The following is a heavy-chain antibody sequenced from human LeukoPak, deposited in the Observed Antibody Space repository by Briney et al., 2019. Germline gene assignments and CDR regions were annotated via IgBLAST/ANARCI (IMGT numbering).Heavy chain of an antibody. CDR3: ARFWGYCSSTSCYLYYYYYMDV. D-gene: IGHD2-2*01. CDR1: GGSFSGYY. Sequence: SETLSLTCAVYGGSFSGYYWSWIRQPPGKGLEWIGEINHSGSTNYNPSLKSRVTISVDTSKNQFSLKLSSVTAADTAVYYCARFWGYCSSTSCYLYYYYYMDVWGKGTTVTVSS. CDR2: INHSGST. J-gene: IGHJ6*03. V-gene: IGHV4-34*01.